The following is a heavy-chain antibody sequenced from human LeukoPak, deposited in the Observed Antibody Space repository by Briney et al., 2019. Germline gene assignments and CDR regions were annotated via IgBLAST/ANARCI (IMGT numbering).Heavy chain of an antibody. CDR3: ARSGYYNGYDY. V-gene: IGHV3-74*03. CDR1: GFTLSGHW. D-gene: IGHD3-10*01. Sequence: GGSLTLSCVASGFTLSGHWMHWVRQVPGKGLKGVSRISSDGSITTYADSVKGRFTISRDIARNTLYLQMNSLTADDTALYYCARSGYYNGYDYWGQGTLVTVSS. J-gene: IGHJ4*02. CDR2: ISSDGSIT.